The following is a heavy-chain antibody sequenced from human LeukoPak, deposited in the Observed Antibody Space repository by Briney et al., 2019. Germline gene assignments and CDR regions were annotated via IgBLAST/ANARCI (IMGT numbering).Heavy chain of an antibody. CDR2: ISSSGSTI. V-gene: IGHV3-48*03. J-gene: IGHJ6*03. Sequence: AGGSLRLSCAASGFTFSSYEMNWVRQAPGKGLEWVSYISSSGSTIYYADSVRGRFTISRDNAKNSLYLQMNSLRAEDTAVYYCARDRGSYYYYMDVWGKGTTVTVSS. D-gene: IGHD1-26*01. CDR1: GFTFSSYE. CDR3: ARDRGSYYYYMDV.